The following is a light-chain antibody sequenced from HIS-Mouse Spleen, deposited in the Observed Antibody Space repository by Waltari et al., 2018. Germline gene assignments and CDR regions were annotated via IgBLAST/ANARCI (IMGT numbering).Light chain of an antibody. CDR3: QQYNNWHY. V-gene: IGKV3-15*01. CDR2: GAS. CDR1: QSVSSN. Sequence: EIVMTQSPATLSVSPGERATLSCRASQSVSSNLAWYQQKPGQAPRLLIYGASTRATGIPARFSGSGSGTEFTLTISSMQSEDFAVYYCQQYNNWHYFGPGTKVDIK. J-gene: IGKJ3*01.